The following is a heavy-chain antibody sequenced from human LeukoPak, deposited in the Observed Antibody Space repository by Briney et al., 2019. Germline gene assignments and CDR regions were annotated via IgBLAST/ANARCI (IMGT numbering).Heavy chain of an antibody. CDR3: ARGRRSSGWTRWFDP. CDR2: INHSGST. V-gene: IGHV4-34*01. D-gene: IGHD6-19*01. J-gene: IGHJ5*02. CDR1: GGSFSGYY. Sequence: SETLSLTCAVYGGSFSGYYWSWIRQPPGKGLEWIGEINHSGSTNYNPSLKGRVTISVDTSKNQFSLKLSSVTAADTAVYYCARGRRSSGWTRWFDPWGQGTLVTVSS.